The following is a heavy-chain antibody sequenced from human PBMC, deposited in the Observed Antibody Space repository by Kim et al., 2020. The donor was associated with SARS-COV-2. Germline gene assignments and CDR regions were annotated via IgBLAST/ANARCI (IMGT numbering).Heavy chain of an antibody. J-gene: IGHJ4*02. CDR1: GDSVSSNSAA. CDR3: AREERSWLIERQGNLFDY. V-gene: IGHV6-1*01. Sequence: SQTLSLTCAISGDSVSSNSAAWNWIRQSPSRGLEWLGRTYYRSKWYNDYAVSVKSRITINPDTSKNQFSLQLNSVTPEDTAVYYCAREERSWLIERQGNLFDYWGQGTLVTVSS. D-gene: IGHD6-19*01. CDR2: TYYRSKWYN.